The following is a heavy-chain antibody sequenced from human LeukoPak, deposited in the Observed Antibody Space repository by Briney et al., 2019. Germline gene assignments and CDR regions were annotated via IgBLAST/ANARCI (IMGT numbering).Heavy chain of an antibody. CDR2: INHSGST. V-gene: IGHV4-34*01. J-gene: IGHJ3*02. D-gene: IGHD2-2*01. CDR1: GGSFSGYY. Sequence: KPSETLSLTRAVYGGSFSGYYWSWIRQPPGKGLEWIGEINHSGSTNYNPSLKSRVTISVDTSKNQFSLKLSSVTAADTAVYYCARERYCSSTSCYDAFDIWGQGTMVTVSS. CDR3: ARERYCSSTSCYDAFDI.